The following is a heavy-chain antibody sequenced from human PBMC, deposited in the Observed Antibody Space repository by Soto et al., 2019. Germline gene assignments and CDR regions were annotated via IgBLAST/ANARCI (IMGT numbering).Heavy chain of an antibody. V-gene: IGHV3-30*18. CDR1: GFTFNTYG. D-gene: IGHD3-3*01. CDR2: ILHDGSNE. CDR3: AKDCWSHGRGVVSIQPFDY. J-gene: IGHJ4*02. Sequence: GGSLRLSCEASGFTFNTYGMHWVRQAPGKGLEWVALILHDGSNEYYAESVKGRFTISRDNSRNTLYLQMNSLRGEDTAVYYCAKDCWSHGRGVVSIQPFDYWGRGALVTVSS.